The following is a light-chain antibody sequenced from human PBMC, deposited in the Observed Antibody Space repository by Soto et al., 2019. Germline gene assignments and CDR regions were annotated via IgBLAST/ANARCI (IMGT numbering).Light chain of an antibody. CDR2: KTS. J-gene: IGKJ4*02. Sequence: DLQMTQSPSTLSASVGDRVTITCRVSQTISGLLAWYQQKPGKAPKLLIYKTSSLQSGVPSRFIGRGSGTEFTLTISSLQPDDFATYYCQQYENFSPFGGGTKVEIK. CDR3: QQYENFSP. CDR1: QTISGL. V-gene: IGKV1-5*03.